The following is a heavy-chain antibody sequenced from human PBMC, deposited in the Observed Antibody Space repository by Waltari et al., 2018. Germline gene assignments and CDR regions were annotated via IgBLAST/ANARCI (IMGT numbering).Heavy chain of an antibody. D-gene: IGHD3-22*01. CDR3: ARALQPSTMIVVAADYYYYMDV. CDR1: GYTFTRYD. Sequence: QVQLVQSGAEGKKPGASVKVSCKASGYTFTRYDINWVRPATGQGLEGRGWRNPNSCNTGYAQKFQGRVTITRNTSISTAYMELSSLRSEDTAVYYCARALQPSTMIVVAADYYYYMDVWGKGTTVTISS. CDR2: RNPNSCNT. V-gene: IGHV1-8*03. J-gene: IGHJ6*03.